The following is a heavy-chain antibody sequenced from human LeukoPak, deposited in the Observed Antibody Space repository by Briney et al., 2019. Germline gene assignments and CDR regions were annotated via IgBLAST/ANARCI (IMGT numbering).Heavy chain of an antibody. V-gene: IGHV3-13*01. CDR1: GFTFSSYD. J-gene: IGHJ4*02. CDR3: ARGRGHGGTYYFDY. Sequence: PGGSLRLSCAASGFTFSSYDMHWVRQATGKGLEWVSAIGTAGDTYYPGSVKGRFTISRENAKNSLYLQMNSLRAGDTAVYYCARGRGHGGTYYFDYWGQGTLVTVSS. CDR2: IGTAGDT. D-gene: IGHD4-23*01.